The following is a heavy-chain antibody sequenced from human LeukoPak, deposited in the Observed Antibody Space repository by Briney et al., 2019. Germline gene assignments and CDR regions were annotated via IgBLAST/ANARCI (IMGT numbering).Heavy chain of an antibody. Sequence: GGSLRFSCAASGFTFSSYGMHWVRQAPGKGLEWVAVISYDGSNKYYADSVKGRFTISRDNSKNTLYLQMNSLRAEDTAVYCAKDRTSGYSYGYYFDYWGQGTLVTVSS. J-gene: IGHJ4*02. CDR1: GFTFSSYG. V-gene: IGHV3-30*18. CDR2: ISYDGSNK. D-gene: IGHD5-18*01. CDR3: AKDRTSGYSYGYYFDY.